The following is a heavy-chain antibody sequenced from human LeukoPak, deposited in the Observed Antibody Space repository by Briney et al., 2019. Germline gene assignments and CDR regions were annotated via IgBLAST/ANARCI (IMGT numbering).Heavy chain of an antibody. J-gene: IGHJ4*02. CDR2: IVAGGGNT. CDR1: GFTFSSYA. V-gene: IGHV3-23*01. CDR3: AKVSISMLRGPRYYFDY. Sequence: GGSLRLSCAASGFTFSSYAMSWVRQAPGKGLEWVSSIVAGGGNTYLADSVKGRFIISRDNSKTTLYLQLNSLTAEDTAVYYCAKVSISMLRGPRYYFDYWGQGTLVTASS. D-gene: IGHD3-10*01.